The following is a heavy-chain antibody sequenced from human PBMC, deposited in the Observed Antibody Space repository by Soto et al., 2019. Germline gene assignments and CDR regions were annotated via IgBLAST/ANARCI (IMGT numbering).Heavy chain of an antibody. V-gene: IGHV3-7*03. J-gene: IGHJ6*02. CDR1: GFTFSSYW. CDR3: ARDAFGVAYFYSMDV. D-gene: IGHD3-3*01. CDR2: IKQDGSEK. Sequence: GSLRLSCAASGFTFSSYWMSWVRQAPGKGLEWVANIKQDGSEKYYVDSVKGRFTISRDNAKNSLYLQMNSLRAEDTAVYYCARDAFGVAYFYSMDVWGQGTTVTVSS.